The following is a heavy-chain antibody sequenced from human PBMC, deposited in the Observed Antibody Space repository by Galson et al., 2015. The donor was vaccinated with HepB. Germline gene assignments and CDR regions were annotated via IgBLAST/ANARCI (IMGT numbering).Heavy chain of an antibody. CDR3: ARSVEAAIAY. V-gene: IGHV3-48*04. CDR1: GFTFKFYS. CDR2: MTRDMRTI. J-gene: IGHJ4*02. D-gene: IGHD2-15*01. Sequence: SLRLSCAASGFTFKFYSMNWVRQAPGRGLEWVSDMTRDMRTINYADSVKGRFTISRDNVKNLLYLHMNSLGVEDTAHYFCARSVEAAIAYRGQRTLDSASA.